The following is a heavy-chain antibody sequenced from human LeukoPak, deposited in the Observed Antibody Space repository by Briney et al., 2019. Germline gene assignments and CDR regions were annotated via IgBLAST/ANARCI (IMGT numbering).Heavy chain of an antibody. CDR3: ARTTEGGYTYDYFYYYYMDV. V-gene: IGHV4-38-2*02. D-gene: IGHD5-18*01. CDR2: IYHSGST. J-gene: IGHJ6*03. Sequence: SETLSLTCTVSGYSISSGYYWGWIRQPPGKGLEWIGSIYHSGSTYYNPSLKSRVTISVDTSKNQFSLKLSSVTAADTAVYFCARTTEGGYTYDYFYYYYMDVWGKGTTVTISS. CDR1: GYSISSGYY.